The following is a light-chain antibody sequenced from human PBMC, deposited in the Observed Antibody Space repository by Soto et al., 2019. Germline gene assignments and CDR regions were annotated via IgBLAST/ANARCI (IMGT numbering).Light chain of an antibody. Sequence: EIVLTQSPLSLSVSPGEPASISCRSSQSLTHSSGYNYLDWYLLKPGQPPQLLIYLGSNRGSGVPDRFSGSGSGTYYTLTISRVETEDAGFYFCMQPLETLITFGQGTRLE. CDR3: MQPLETLIT. CDR1: QSLTHSSGYNY. J-gene: IGKJ5*01. V-gene: IGKV2-28*01. CDR2: LGS.